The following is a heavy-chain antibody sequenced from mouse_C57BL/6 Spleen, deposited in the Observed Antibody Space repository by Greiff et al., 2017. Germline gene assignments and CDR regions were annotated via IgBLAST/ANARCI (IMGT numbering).Heavy chain of an antibody. J-gene: IGHJ3*01. CDR3: ARPFYYDYGRGFAY. CDR1: GYTFTDYN. V-gene: IGHV1-22*01. CDR2: INPYNGGT. Sequence: VQLQQSGPELVKPGASVKMSCKASGYTFTDYNMHWVKQSHGKSLEWIGYINPYNGGTSYNQKFKGKATLTVNKSSSTASMELRSLTSEDAAVDYCARPFYYDYGRGFAYWGQGTLVTVSA. D-gene: IGHD2-4*01.